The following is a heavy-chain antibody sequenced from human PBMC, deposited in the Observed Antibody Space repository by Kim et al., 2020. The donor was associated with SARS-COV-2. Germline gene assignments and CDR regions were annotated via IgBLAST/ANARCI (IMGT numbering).Heavy chain of an antibody. CDR2: ISSSSSTI. V-gene: IGHV3-48*02. CDR3: ARGEGDTASSFLYYYYYGMDV. CDR1: GFTFSSYS. Sequence: GGSLRLSCAASGFTFSSYSMNWVRQAPGKGLEWVSYISSSSSTIYYADSVKGRFTISRDNAKNSLYLQMNSLRDEDTAVYYCARGEGDTASSFLYYYYYGMDVWGQGTTVTVSS. D-gene: IGHD5-18*01. J-gene: IGHJ6*02.